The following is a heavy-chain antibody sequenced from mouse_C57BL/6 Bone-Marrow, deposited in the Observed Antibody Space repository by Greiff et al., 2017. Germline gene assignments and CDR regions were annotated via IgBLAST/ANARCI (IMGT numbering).Heavy chain of an antibody. J-gene: IGHJ2*01. Sequence: EVQLQQSGPELVKPGASVKISCKASGYTFTDYYMNWVKQSHGKSLEWIGDINPNNGGTSYNQKFKGKATLTVDKSSSTAYMELRSLTSEDSAVYYCARRGRDGFDYWGQGTTLTVSS. CDR2: INPNNGGT. V-gene: IGHV1-26*01. CDR3: ARRGRDGFDY. D-gene: IGHD3-3*01. CDR1: GYTFTDYY.